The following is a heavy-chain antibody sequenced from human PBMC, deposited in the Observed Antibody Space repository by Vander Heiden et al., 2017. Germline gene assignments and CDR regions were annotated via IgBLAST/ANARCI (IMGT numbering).Heavy chain of an antibody. Sequence: QVQLVESGGGVVQPGRSLRLSCAASGFTFSSYGMHWVRQAPGKGLEWVAVISYDGSNKYYADSVKGRFTISRDNSKNTLYLQMNSLRAEDTAVYYCAKRSPDSSSLGVKNYYYGMDVWGQGTTVTVSS. CDR1: GFTFSSYG. CDR3: AKRSPDSSSLGVKNYYYGMDV. D-gene: IGHD6-13*01. CDR2: ISYDGSNK. V-gene: IGHV3-30*18. J-gene: IGHJ6*02.